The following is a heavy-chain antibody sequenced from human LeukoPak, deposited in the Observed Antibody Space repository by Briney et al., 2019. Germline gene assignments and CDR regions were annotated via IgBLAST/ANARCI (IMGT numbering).Heavy chain of an antibody. CDR2: ISGSGSTI. Sequence: GGSLRLSCAASGFTFSSYAMSWVRQAPGKGLEWVSAISGSGSTIYYADSVKGRFTISRDNAKNSLYLQMNSLRAEDTAVYYCAREIAVAGTGGDYWGQGTLVTVSS. D-gene: IGHD6-19*01. J-gene: IGHJ4*02. CDR1: GFTFSSYA. CDR3: AREIAVAGTGGDY. V-gene: IGHV3-23*01.